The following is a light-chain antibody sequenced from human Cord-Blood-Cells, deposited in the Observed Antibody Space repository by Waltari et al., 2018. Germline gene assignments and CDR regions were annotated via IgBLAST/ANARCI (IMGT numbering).Light chain of an antibody. CDR3: QQYYSTPWT. V-gene: IGKV4-1*01. Sequence: DIVMTQSPDSLAVSLGERATINCKSSQSVLYISNNKNYLAWYQQKPGQPPKMLIYLASTRESGVPDRFSGSGSGTDFTLTISSLQAEDVAVYYCQQYYSTPWTFGQGTKVEIK. CDR2: LAS. CDR1: QSVLYISNNKNY. J-gene: IGKJ1*01.